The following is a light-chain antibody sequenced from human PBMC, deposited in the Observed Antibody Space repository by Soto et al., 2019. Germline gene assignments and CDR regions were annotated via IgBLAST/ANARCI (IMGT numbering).Light chain of an antibody. CDR3: QQRYKTSLSS. Sequence: DIQMTQSPSFLSASVGDRVTITCRASQRIDNFLNWYQQKPGKAPKLLIYGASSLQSGVPSRFSGSGSGTDFTLTITSLQPEDSATYHCQQRYKTSLSSFGQGTKVYIK. CDR1: QRIDNF. CDR2: GAS. V-gene: IGKV1-39*01. J-gene: IGKJ2*01.